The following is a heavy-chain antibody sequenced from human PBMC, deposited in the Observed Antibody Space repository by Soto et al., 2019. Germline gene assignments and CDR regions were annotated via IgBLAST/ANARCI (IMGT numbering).Heavy chain of an antibody. D-gene: IGHD4-17*01. Sequence: QVQLVESGGGVVRPGRSLRLSCEATGFSFNTHGMHWVRQAPGKGLEWVAVIVNDGSEQAYSDSVKGRFTISRDNSKNTLYLQMNNLRAEDTAVYYCARDDNYADTGIDHWGQGILVTVSS. J-gene: IGHJ4*02. CDR1: GFSFNTHG. CDR3: ARDDNYADTGIDH. CDR2: IVNDGSEQ. V-gene: IGHV3-33*05.